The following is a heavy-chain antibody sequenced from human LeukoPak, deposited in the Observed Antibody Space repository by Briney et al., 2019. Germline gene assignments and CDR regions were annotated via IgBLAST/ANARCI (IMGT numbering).Heavy chain of an antibody. V-gene: IGHV4-39*07. CDR3: ARGPPRYCSGGSCYSGSFDY. CDR2: IYYSGSP. J-gene: IGHJ4*02. Sequence: SETLSLPCTVSGGSISSSSYYWGWIRQPPGKGLEWIGSIYYSGSPYYNPSLKSRVTISVDTSKNQFSLKLSSVTAADTAVYYCARGPPRYCSGGSCYSGSFDYWGQGTLVTVSS. D-gene: IGHD2-15*01. CDR1: GGSISSSSYY.